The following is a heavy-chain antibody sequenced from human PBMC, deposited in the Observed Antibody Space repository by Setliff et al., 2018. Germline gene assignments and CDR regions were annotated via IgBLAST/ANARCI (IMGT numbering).Heavy chain of an antibody. J-gene: IGHJ4*02. CDR3: ARLVRYCTRTSCQRTSGAEL. CDR2: IRFDGTTK. CDR1: GFNFGSYG. Sequence: GGSLRLSCAASGFNFGSYGMHWVHQAPGKGLEWVAFIRFDGTTKYYADSVKGRFTISRDNSQNTLYLQMDSLTSDDTAIYYCARLVRYCTRTSCQRTSGAELWGQGTLVTVSS. D-gene: IGHD2-2*01. V-gene: IGHV3-30*02.